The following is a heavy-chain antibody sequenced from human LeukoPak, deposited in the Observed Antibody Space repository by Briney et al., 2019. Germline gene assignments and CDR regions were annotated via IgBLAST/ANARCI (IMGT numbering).Heavy chain of an antibody. CDR3: AKGDIILVVPAALGFDY. CDR2: ISGSGGST. V-gene: IGHV3-23*01. J-gene: IGHJ4*02. Sequence: GGSLGLSCAASGFTFSSYAMSWVRQAPGKGLEWVSAISGSGGSTYYADSVKGRFTISRDNSKNTLYLQMNSLRAEDTAVYYCAKGDIILVVPAALGFDYWGQGTLVTVSS. D-gene: IGHD2-2*01. CDR1: GFTFSSYA.